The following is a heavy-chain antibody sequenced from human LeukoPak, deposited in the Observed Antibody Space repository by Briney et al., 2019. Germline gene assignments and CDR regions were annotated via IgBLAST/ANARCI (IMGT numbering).Heavy chain of an antibody. V-gene: IGHV5-51*01. J-gene: IGHJ4*02. CDR2: IYPGDSDT. D-gene: IGHD3-22*01. CDR1: GYSFTSYW. Sequence: GESLKISCKGSGYSFTSYWIGWVRQMPGKGLEWMGIIYPGDSDTRYSPSFQGQVTISADKSISTAYPQWSSLKASDTAMYYCARLSYYYDSSGYYGDFDYWGQGTLVTVSS. CDR3: ARLSYYYDSSGYYGDFDY.